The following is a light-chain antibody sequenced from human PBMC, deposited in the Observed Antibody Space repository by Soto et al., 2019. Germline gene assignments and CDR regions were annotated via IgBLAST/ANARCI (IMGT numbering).Light chain of an antibody. V-gene: IGLV2-14*01. J-gene: IGLJ2*01. Sequence: QSALTQPASVSGSPGQSITISCTGTSSDVGGHNYVSWYQQHPGKAPKLMIYEVSNRPSGVPDRFSGSRSGTSASLAITGLQSDDEADYYCQSFDSSLTGPILGGGTKLTVL. CDR1: SSDVGGHNY. CDR3: QSFDSSLTGPI. CDR2: EVS.